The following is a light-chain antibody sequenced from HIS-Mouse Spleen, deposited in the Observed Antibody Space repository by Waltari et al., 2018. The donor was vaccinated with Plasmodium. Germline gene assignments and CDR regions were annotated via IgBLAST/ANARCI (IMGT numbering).Light chain of an antibody. V-gene: IGLV2-23*01. CDR2: EGS. J-gene: IGLJ1*01. CDR1: SSDVGSYNL. Sequence: QSALTQTASVSGSPGQSITISCTGTSSDVGSYNLVSWYQQHPGKAPKLMIYEGSKRPSGVSNRFSGYKSGNTASLTISGLQAEDEADYYCCSYAGSSTYVFGTGTKVTVL. CDR3: CSYAGSSTYV.